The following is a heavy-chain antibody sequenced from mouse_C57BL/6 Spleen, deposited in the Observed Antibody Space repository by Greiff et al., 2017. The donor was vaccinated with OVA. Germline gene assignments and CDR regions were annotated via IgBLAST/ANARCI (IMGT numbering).Heavy chain of an antibody. CDR2: INPDSSTI. CDR3: ARKDRSSYGYFDV. CDR1: GVDFSRYW. D-gene: IGHD1-1*01. J-gene: IGHJ1*03. V-gene: IGHV4-1*01. Sequence: EADGVDFSRYWMSWVRRAPEKGLEWIGEINPDSSTINYAPSLKDKFIISRDNAKNTLYLQMSKVRSEDTALYYCARKDRSSYGYFDVWGTGTTVTVSS.